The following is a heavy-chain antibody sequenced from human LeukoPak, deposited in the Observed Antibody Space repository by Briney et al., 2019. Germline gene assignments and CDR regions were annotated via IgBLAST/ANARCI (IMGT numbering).Heavy chain of an antibody. CDR2: IYYSGST. CDR1: GGSISSGDYY. J-gene: IGHJ3*02. CDR3: ARVGRDGYNSPDDAFDI. V-gene: IGHV4-30-4*01. Sequence: SETLSLTCTVSGGSISSGDYYWSWIRQPPGKGLEWIGYIYYSGSTYYNPSLKSRVTISVDTSKNQFSLKLSSVTAADTAVYYCARVGRDGYNSPDDAFDIWGQGTMVTVSS. D-gene: IGHD5-24*01.